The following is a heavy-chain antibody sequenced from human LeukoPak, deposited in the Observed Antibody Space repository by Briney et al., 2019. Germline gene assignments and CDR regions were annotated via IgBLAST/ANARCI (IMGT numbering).Heavy chain of an antibody. D-gene: IGHD3-22*01. J-gene: IGHJ4*02. V-gene: IGHV3-15*01. CDR1: GFTFSNAW. Sequence: KTGGSLRLSCAASGFTFSNAWMSWVRQAPGKGLEWVGRIKSKTDGGTTDYAAPVKGRFTISRDDSKNTLYLQMNSLKTEDTAVYYCSYYYDSSGYKGPDYWGQGTLVTVSS. CDR2: IKSKTDGGTT. CDR3: SYYYDSSGYKGPDY.